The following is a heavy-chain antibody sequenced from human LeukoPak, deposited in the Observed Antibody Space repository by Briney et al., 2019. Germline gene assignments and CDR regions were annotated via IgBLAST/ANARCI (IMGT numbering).Heavy chain of an antibody. CDR2: IYTSGST. CDR1: GGSISSYY. V-gene: IGHV4-4*07. Sequence: SETLSLTCTVSGGSISSYYWSWIRQPAGKGLEWIGRIYTSGSTNYNPSLKSRVTISVDTSKNQFSLKLSSVTAADTAVYYCARGTGCSGGSCSAFDIWGQGTMVTVSS. J-gene: IGHJ3*02. D-gene: IGHD2-15*01. CDR3: ARGTGCSGGSCSAFDI.